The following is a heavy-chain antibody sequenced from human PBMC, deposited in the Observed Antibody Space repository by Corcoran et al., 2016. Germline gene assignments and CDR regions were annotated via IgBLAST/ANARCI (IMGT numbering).Heavy chain of an antibody. J-gene: IGHJ3*01. D-gene: IGHD3-16*02. CDR1: GFTFSNYA. CDR3: VKGRLRLGELSGRDVFDV. Sequence: QVQLVESGGGVVQPGRSLRLSCAASGFTFSNYAMHWVRQAPGKGLEWVAVISYDGSNKYSAASVKGRFTISRDNSKNTLYLQMNTLGAEDTAVYYCVKGRLRLGELSGRDVFDVWGQGTMVTVSS. V-gene: IGHV3-30*18. CDR2: ISYDGSNK.